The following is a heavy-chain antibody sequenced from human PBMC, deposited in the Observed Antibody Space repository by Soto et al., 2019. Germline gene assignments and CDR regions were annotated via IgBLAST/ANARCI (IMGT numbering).Heavy chain of an antibody. V-gene: IGHV3-30*18. CDR3: AKDSAPPNYYHSSGYSNYFDY. J-gene: IGHJ4*02. CDR2: ISYDGSNK. Sequence: QVQLVESGRGVVQPGRSLRLSCAASGFTFSSYVIHWVRQAPGKGLEWVSVISYDGSNKYYADSVKGRFTISRDNSKNTLYLQMNRLRAEDTAVYYCAKDSAPPNYYHSSGYSNYFDYWGQGTLVTVSS. D-gene: IGHD3-22*01. CDR1: GFTFSSYV.